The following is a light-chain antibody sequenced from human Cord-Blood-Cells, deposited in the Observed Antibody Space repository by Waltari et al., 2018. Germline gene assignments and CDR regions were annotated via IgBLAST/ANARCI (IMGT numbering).Light chain of an antibody. Sequence: QSALTQPPSASGSPGQSVPISCTGTSSDVGGYNYVSRYQQHPGKAPKLMIYEVSKRPSGVPDRFSGSKSGNTASLTVSGLQAEDEADYYCSSYAGSNNFEVFGGGTKLTVL. CDR2: EVS. CDR3: SSYAGSNNFEV. CDR1: SSDVGGYNY. V-gene: IGLV2-8*01. J-gene: IGLJ3*02.